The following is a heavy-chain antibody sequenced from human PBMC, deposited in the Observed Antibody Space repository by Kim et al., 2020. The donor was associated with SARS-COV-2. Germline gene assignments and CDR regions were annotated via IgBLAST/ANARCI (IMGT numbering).Heavy chain of an antibody. CDR2: INHSGST. J-gene: IGHJ5*02. Sequence: SETLSLTCAVYGGSFSGYYWSWIRQPPGKGLEWIGEINHSGSTNYNPSLKSRVTISVDTSKNQFSLKLSSVTAADTAVYYCASPSTTMIVSWGQGTLVTVSS. D-gene: IGHD3-22*01. V-gene: IGHV4-34*01. CDR1: GGSFSGYY. CDR3: ASPSTTMIVS.